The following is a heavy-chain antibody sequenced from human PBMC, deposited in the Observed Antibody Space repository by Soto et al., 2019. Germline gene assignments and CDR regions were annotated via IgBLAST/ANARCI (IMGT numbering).Heavy chain of an antibody. J-gene: IGHJ6*02. CDR2: ISYDGSNK. Sequence: GGSLRLSCAASGFTFSSYAMHWVRQAPGKGLEWVAVISYDGSNKYYADSVKGRFTISRDNSKNTLYLQMNSLRAEDTAVYYCARVDTAMVTAYYYYGMDVWGQGTTVTAP. CDR3: ARVDTAMVTAYYYYGMDV. V-gene: IGHV3-30-3*01. D-gene: IGHD5-18*01. CDR1: GFTFSSYA.